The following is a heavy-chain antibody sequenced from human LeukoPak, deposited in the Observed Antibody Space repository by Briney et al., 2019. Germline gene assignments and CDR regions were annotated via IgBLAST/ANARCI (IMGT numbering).Heavy chain of an antibody. CDR2: IIPIFGTA. D-gene: IGHD4-11*01. J-gene: IGHJ4*02. CDR1: GGTFSSYA. V-gene: IGHV1-69*13. Sequence: SVKVSCKASGGTFSSYAISWVRQAPGQGLEWMGGIIPIFGTANYAQKFQGRVTITADESTSTAYMELSSLRSEDTAVYYCARDVGKDTVTTEIEYWGQGTLVTVSS. CDR3: ARDVGKDTVTTEIEY.